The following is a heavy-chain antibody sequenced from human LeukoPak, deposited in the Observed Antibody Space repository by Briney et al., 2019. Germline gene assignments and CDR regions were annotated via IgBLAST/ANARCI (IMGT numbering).Heavy chain of an antibody. Sequence: ASVKVSCKASGYTFTDYFIHWVRLAPGQGLEWMGWISPNSGDTNYAQKFQDWVAMTRDTSITTASMQLSSLRSDDTAVYYCATETWSGYLFDYWGQGTLVTVSS. CDR1: GYTFTDYF. CDR3: ATETWSGYLFDY. V-gene: IGHV1-2*04. J-gene: IGHJ4*02. CDR2: ISPNSGDT. D-gene: IGHD3-3*01.